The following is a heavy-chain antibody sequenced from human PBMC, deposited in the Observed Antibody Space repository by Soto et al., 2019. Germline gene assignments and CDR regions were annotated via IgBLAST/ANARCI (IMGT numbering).Heavy chain of an antibody. Sequence: EVQLLESGGGLVQPGGSPRLSCAASGFTFSSYAMSWVRQAPGKGLEWVSAISGSGGSTYYADSVKGRFTISRDNSKNTLYLQMNSLRAEDTAVYYCAKDSITFGGVIVIPFGQSWGQGTLVTVSS. CDR2: ISGSGGST. CDR1: GFTFSSYA. J-gene: IGHJ4*02. V-gene: IGHV3-23*01. CDR3: AKDSITFGGVIVIPFGQS. D-gene: IGHD3-16*02.